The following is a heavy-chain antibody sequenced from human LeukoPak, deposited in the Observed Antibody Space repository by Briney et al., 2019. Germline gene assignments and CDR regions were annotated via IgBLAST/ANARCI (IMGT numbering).Heavy chain of an antibody. J-gene: IGHJ3*02. CDR1: GFIFTSYA. Sequence: GGSLRLSCAASGFIFTSYAMHWVRQAPGKGLEWVAVISYDGSNKYYADSVKGRFTISRDNSKNTLSLQMNSLRAEDTAVYYCARDGGDGYRNDAFDIWGQGIMVTVSS. CDR2: ISYDGSNK. V-gene: IGHV3-30-3*01. CDR3: ARDGGDGYRNDAFDI. D-gene: IGHD5-24*01.